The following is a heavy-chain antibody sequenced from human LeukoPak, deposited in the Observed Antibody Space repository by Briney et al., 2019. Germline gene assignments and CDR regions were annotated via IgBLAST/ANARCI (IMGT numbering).Heavy chain of an antibody. CDR2: ISAYNGDT. D-gene: IGHD3-9*01. CDR3: ARENYDILTGYYHFDY. Sequence: PWASVKVSCKASGYTFTSYGISWVRQAPGQGLEWMGWISAYNGDTNYAQKLQGRVTMTTDTSTSTAYMELRSLRSDDTAVYYCARENYDILTGYYHFDYWGQGTLVTVSS. J-gene: IGHJ4*02. CDR1: GYTFTSYG. V-gene: IGHV1-18*01.